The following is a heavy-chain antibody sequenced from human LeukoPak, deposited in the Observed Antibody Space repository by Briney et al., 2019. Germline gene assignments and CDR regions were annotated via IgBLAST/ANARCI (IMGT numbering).Heavy chain of an antibody. D-gene: IGHD3-22*01. V-gene: IGHV2-70*11. CDR3: ARSATYYYGSSGQLNFDY. Sequence: SGPTLVNPTQTLTLTCTFSGFSLSTSGMCVSWIRQPPGKALEWLARIDWDDDKYYSTSLKTRLTISKDTSKNQVVLTMTNMDPVDTATYYCARSATYYYGSSGQLNFDYWGQGTLVTVSS. J-gene: IGHJ4*02. CDR1: GFSLSTSGMC. CDR2: IDWDDDK.